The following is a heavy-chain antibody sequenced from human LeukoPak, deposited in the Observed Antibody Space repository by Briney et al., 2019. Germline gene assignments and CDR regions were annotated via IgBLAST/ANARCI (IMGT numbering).Heavy chain of an antibody. J-gene: IGHJ4*02. V-gene: IGHV4-4*07. CDR2: MYNSDSP. Sequence: SETLSLTCTVSGASISSYYWTWLRQPAGKGLEWIGRMYNSDSPNYNPSLKSRVTMSVDTSKNQVSLRLTSVTAADTAVYYCARESAVPGITALDYWGQGTLATVSS. CDR3: ARESAVPGITALDY. D-gene: IGHD6-19*01. CDR1: GASISSYY.